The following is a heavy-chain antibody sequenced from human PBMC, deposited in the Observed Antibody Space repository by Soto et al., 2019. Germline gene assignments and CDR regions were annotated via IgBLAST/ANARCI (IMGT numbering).Heavy chain of an antibody. J-gene: IGHJ3*02. CDR1: GFTFTSSA. Sequence: ASVKVSCKASGFTFTSSAVQWVRQARGQRLEWIGWIVVGSGNTNYAQKFQERVTITRDMSTSTAYMELSSLRSEDTAVYYCAADRYCGGDCYSWNAFDIWGQGTIVTVSS. D-gene: IGHD2-21*02. CDR3: AADRYCGGDCYSWNAFDI. V-gene: IGHV1-58*01. CDR2: IVVGSGNT.